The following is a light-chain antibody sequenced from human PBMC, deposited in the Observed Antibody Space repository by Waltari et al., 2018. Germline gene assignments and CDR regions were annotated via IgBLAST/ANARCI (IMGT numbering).Light chain of an antibody. CDR2: QMS. CDR1: QSLLHSDGRTY. J-gene: IGKJ4*01. V-gene: IGKV2-30*02. Sequence: DVGMTQSPLFMSITPGQPASISCRSSQSLLHSDGRTYLSWYRQKAGQPPRLLIYQMSRRGSGVPDRFSATGAGTEFTLKINRVEAEDGGVYYCGQGTHWPLTFGGGTKVEIK. CDR3: GQGTHWPLT.